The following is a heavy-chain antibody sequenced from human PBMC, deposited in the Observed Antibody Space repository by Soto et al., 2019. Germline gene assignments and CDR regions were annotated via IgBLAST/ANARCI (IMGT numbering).Heavy chain of an antibody. CDR3: AKDGRIAGSGSYLKGDWFDP. CDR2: ISGSGGST. D-gene: IGHD3-10*01. J-gene: IGHJ5*02. CDR1: GFTFSSYA. V-gene: IGHV3-23*01. Sequence: EVQLLESGGGLVQPGGSLRLSCAASGFTFSSYAMSWVRQAPGKGLEWVSAISGSGGSTYYADSVKGRFTISRDNSKNTMYLQMNSLRAEDTAVYYCAKDGRIAGSGSYLKGDWFDPWGQGTLVTVSS.